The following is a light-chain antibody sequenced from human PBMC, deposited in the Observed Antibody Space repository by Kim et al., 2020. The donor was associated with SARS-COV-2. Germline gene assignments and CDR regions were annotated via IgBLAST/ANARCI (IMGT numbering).Light chain of an antibody. J-gene: IGKJ4*02. CDR1: QSVDIN. V-gene: IGKV3-15*01. CDR3: QQYTYWPL. CDR2: GAS. Sequence: SVSPGERVTLSCRASQSVDINVAWYQQRPGQAPRLLIYGASTRATGIPDRFSGSGSATEFTLTISSLESEDFGVYFCQQYTYWPLFGGGTKVDIK.